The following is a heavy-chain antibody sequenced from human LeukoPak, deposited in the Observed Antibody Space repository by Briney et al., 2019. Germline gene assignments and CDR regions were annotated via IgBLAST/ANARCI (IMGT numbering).Heavy chain of an antibody. CDR2: IDYSGST. D-gene: IGHD3-10*01. CDR3: ARSYPPGSGSYVDY. CDR1: GGSIRSGDYF. J-gene: IGHJ4*02. Sequence: SSETLSLTCTVSGGSIRSGDYFWTWIRQPPGKGLEWIGYIDYSGSTYYNPSLKSRLTISPDTSKNQFSLKLTSVTAADTAVYSCARSYPPGSGSYVDYWGQGTLVTVSS. V-gene: IGHV4-30-4*01.